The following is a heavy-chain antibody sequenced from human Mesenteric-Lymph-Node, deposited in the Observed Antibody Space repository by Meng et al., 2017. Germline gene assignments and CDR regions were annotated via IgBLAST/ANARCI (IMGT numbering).Heavy chain of an antibody. V-gene: IGHV1-18*01. CDR1: GYTFSSYG. Sequence: QVQLVQSGAEGKRAGASVKVACKASGYTFSSYGFTWVRQAPGQGLEWLGWISTYNDNPKYAQKVQGRVTMTADTSTSTAYMELRSLTSDDTAVYYCARDLWPHIVVVTAPSEFWGQGTLITVSS. CDR3: ARDLWPHIVVVTAPSEF. D-gene: IGHD2-21*02. CDR2: ISTYNDNP. J-gene: IGHJ4*02.